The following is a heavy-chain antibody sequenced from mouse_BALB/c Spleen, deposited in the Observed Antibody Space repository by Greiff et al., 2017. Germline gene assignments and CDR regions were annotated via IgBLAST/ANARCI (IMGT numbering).Heavy chain of an antibody. CDR2: INPYNGGT. V-gene: IGHV1-18*01. D-gene: IGHD1-1*01. CDR1: GYSFTGYT. Sequence: EVQLVESGPELVKPGASMKISCKASGYSFTGYTMNWVKQSHGKNLEWIGLINPYNGGTSYNQKFKGKATLTVDKSSSTAYMELLSLTSEDSAVYYCARGGLRGSSPYYAMDYWGQGTSVTVSS. J-gene: IGHJ4*01. CDR3: ARGGLRGSSPYYAMDY.